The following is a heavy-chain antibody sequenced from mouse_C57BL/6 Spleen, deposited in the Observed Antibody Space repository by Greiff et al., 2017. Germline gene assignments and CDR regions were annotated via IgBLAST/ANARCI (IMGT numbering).Heavy chain of an antibody. CDR1: GFTFSSYA. CDR2: ISDGGSYT. Sequence: DVKLVESGGGLVKPGGSLKLSCAASGFTFSSYAMSWVRQTPEKRLEWVATISDGGSYTYYPDNVKGRFTISRDNAKNNLYLQMSHLKSEDTAMYYCARDRGQLRLFDYWGQGTTLTVSS. D-gene: IGHD3-2*02. V-gene: IGHV5-4*01. J-gene: IGHJ2*01. CDR3: ARDRGQLRLFDY.